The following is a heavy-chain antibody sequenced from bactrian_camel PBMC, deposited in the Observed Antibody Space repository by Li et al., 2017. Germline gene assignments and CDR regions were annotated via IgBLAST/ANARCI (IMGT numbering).Heavy chain of an antibody. CDR3: VRYMMNYAGDY. D-gene: IGHD1*01. CDR1: GFTFDDHD. CDR2: ISSGGST. Sequence: HVQLVESGGGSVQAGGSLRLSCTASGFTFDDHDMGWYRQAHGDECELVSTISSGGSTYYADSLKGRFTISRDNAKNTVYLQMNSLKPEDTAVYYCVRYMMNYAGDYWGQGTQVTVS. J-gene: IGHJ4*01. V-gene: IGHV3S55*01.